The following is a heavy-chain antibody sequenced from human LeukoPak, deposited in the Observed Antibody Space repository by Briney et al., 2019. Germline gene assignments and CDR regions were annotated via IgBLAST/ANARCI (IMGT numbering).Heavy chain of an antibody. J-gene: IGHJ4*02. CDR1: GGTFSSYA. CDR3: ATSGYSSGWYVVDY. V-gene: IGHV1-69*04. D-gene: IGHD6-19*01. CDR2: IIPILGIA. Sequence: GSSVKVSCKASGGTFSSYAISWVRQAPGQGLEWMGRIIPILGIANYAQKFQGRVTITADKSTSTAYMELMSLRSDDTAVYYCATSGYSSGWYVVDYWGQGTLVTVSS.